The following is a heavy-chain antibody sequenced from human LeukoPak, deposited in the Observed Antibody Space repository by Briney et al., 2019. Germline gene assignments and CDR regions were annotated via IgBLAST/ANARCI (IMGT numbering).Heavy chain of an antibody. D-gene: IGHD4-17*01. V-gene: IGHV3-15*01. CDR2: IKSKTAGGTT. CDR3: TTDGPASAAYGGYPFDY. J-gene: IGHJ4*02. CDR1: GFIFSNAW. Sequence: GGSLRLSCAASGFIFSNAWMSWVRRAPGKGLEWVGRIKSKTAGGTTDYAAPVKGRFTISRDDSKNTLYLQMNSLKTEDTALYYCTTDGPASAAYGGYPFDYWGQGTLVTVSS.